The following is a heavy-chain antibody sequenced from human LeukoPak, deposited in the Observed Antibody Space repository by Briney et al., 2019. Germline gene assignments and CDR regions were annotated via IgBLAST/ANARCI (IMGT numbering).Heavy chain of an antibody. J-gene: IGHJ6*03. CDR1: GFTFSNYG. CDR2: MWYDGSIK. Sequence: GGSLRLSCAASGFTFSNYGMHWVRQAPGKGLEWLAIMWYDGSIKYYADSAKGRFTISRDNSRNTVFLQMNSLRAEDTAVYYCARGRDGYNYYYYYYMDVWGKGTTVTVSS. D-gene: IGHD5-24*01. V-gene: IGHV3-33*02. CDR3: ARGRDGYNYYYYYYMDV.